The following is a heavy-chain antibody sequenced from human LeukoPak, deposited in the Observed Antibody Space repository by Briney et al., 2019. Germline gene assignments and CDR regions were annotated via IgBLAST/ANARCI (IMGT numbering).Heavy chain of an antibody. Sequence: PGGSLRLSCAASGFTVSSNYMSWVRQAPGKGLEWVSVIYSGGSTYYADSVKSRFTISRDNSKNTLYLQMNSLRAEDTAVYYCARARYDGGLDYWGQGTLVTVSS. CDR1: GFTVSSNY. CDR2: IYSGGST. V-gene: IGHV3-66*01. J-gene: IGHJ4*02. CDR3: ARARYDGGLDY. D-gene: IGHD5-12*01.